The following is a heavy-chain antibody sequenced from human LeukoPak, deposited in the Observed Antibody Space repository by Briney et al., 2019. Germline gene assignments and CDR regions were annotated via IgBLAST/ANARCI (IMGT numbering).Heavy chain of an antibody. CDR1: VGSISSYY. V-gene: IGHV4-59*01. J-gene: IGHJ6*04. D-gene: IGHD7-27*01. CDR3: ARVRTGVDYYYGMDV. CDR2: IYYSGST. Sequence: SETLSLTCTVSVGSISSYYWSWIRQPPGKGLEWIGYIYYSGSTNYNPSLKSRVTIPVDTSKNQFSLKLSSVTAADTAVYYCARVRTGVDYYYGMDVWGKGTTVTVSS.